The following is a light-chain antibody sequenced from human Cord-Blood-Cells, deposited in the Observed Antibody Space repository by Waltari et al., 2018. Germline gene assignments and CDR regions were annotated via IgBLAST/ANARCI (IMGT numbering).Light chain of an antibody. CDR3: SSYTSSSTWV. CDR2: DVS. V-gene: IGLV2-14*01. J-gene: IGLJ3*02. Sequence: QSALTQPASVSGSPGQSITISCTGTSSHVCGYNYVPWYQQHPGKAPKLMIYDVSKRPSGVSNRFSGSKSGNTASLTISGLQAEDEADYYCSSYTSSSTWVFGGGTKLTVL. CDR1: SSHVCGYNY.